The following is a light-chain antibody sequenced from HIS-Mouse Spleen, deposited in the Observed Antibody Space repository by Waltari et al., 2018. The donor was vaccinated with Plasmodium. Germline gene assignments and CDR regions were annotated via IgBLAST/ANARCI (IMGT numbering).Light chain of an antibody. CDR2: EGS. V-gene: IGLV2-23*03. Sequence: QSALTQPASVSGSPGQSLTISCTGTSSDVGSYYLVSWYQQHPGKAPKLMIYEGSKRPSGVSNRFSGSKSGNTASLTISGLQAEDEADYYCCSYAGSSTFVVFGGGTKLTVL. CDR1: SSDVGSYYL. CDR3: CSYAGSSTFVV. J-gene: IGLJ2*01.